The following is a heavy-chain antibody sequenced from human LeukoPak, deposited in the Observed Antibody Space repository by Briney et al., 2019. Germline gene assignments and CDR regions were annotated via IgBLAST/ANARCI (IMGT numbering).Heavy chain of an antibody. CDR1: GGSISSSNW. V-gene: IGHV4-4*02. Sequence: SETLSLTCAVSGGSISSSNWWSWVRQPPGKGLEWIGEIYHSGSTNYNPSLKSRVTISVDTSKNQFSLKLSSVTAADTAVYYCARESQYYYFYYMDVWGKGTTVTVSS. CDR2: IYHSGST. J-gene: IGHJ6*03. CDR3: ARESQYYYFYYMDV.